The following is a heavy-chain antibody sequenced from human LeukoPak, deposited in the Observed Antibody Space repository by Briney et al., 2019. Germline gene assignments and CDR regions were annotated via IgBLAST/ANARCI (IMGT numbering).Heavy chain of an antibody. CDR3: AKDSSSWYFKD. V-gene: IGHV3-21*01. Sequence: GGSLRLSCAASEFTFSSYSMNWVRQAPGKGLEWVSSISSSSSYIYYADSVKGRFTISRDNAKNSLYLQMNSLRAEDTAVYYCAKDSSSWYFKDWGQGTLVTVSS. J-gene: IGHJ4*02. CDR1: EFTFSSYS. D-gene: IGHD6-13*01. CDR2: ISSSSSYI.